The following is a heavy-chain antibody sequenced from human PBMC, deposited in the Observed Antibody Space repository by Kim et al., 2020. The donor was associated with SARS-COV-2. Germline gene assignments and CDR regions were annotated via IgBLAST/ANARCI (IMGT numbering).Heavy chain of an antibody. D-gene: IGHD3-3*01. J-gene: IGHJ4*02. CDR1: GGSISSYY. CDR2: IYYSGST. Sequence: SETLSLTCTVSGGSISSYYWSWIRQPPGKGLEWIGYIYYSGSTNYNPSLKSRVTISVDTSKNQFSLKLSSVTAADTAVYYCARNVMSDFWSGYYPEYYFDYWGQGTLVTVSS. V-gene: IGHV4-59*08. CDR3: ARNVMSDFWSGYYPEYYFDY.